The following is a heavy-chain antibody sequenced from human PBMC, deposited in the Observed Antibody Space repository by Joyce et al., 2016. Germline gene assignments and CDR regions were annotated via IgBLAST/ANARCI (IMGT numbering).Heavy chain of an antibody. J-gene: IGHJ4*01. Sequence: QVQLVQSGAEMKKPGASVKVSCKASGYRFTGHYIHWGRQAPGQGLEWMGGINPDSGGRKYAQKFQGRVTMTRDTSISTACMELSRLTSDDTAVYFCARQDGSIAAPFDFWGHGTLVSVSS. D-gene: IGHD6-6*01. V-gene: IGHV1-2*02. CDR2: INPDSGGR. CDR1: GYRFTGHY. CDR3: ARQDGSIAAPFDF.